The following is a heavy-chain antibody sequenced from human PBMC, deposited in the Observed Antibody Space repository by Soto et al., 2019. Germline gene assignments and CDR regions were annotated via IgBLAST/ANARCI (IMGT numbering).Heavy chain of an antibody. CDR1: GGSISTSSYF. V-gene: IGHV4-39*07. CDR2: IYYSGST. D-gene: IGHD3-3*01. J-gene: IGHJ6*02. Sequence: PSETLSLTCTVSGGSISTSSYFWGWIRQPPGKGLEWIGSIYYSGSTYYNPPLKSRVTISVDKSKNQFSLKLSSVTAADTAVYYCARDFSPYYDFWSGYYTSPRYYYYGMDVWGQGTTVTVSS. CDR3: ARDFSPYYDFWSGYYTSPRYYYYGMDV.